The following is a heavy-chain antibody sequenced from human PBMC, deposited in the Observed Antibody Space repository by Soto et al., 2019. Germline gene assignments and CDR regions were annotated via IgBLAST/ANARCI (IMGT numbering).Heavy chain of an antibody. J-gene: IGHJ6*01. V-gene: IGHV4-34*01. Sequence: SETLSLTCAFYVGSFSGYYWSWIRHPPGKGLEWIGEINHSGSTNYNPSLKSRVTISVDTSKNQFSLKLSSVTAADTAVYYCASSLTGSKYYYYGMEVWGQGTTVIVSS. CDR1: VGSFSGYY. D-gene: IGHD3-10*01. CDR3: ASSLTGSKYYYYGMEV. CDR2: INHSGST.